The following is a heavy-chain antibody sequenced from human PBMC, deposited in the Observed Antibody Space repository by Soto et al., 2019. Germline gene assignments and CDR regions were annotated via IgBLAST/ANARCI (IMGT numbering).Heavy chain of an antibody. J-gene: IGHJ6*02. D-gene: IGHD1-1*01. V-gene: IGHV3-30-3*01. CDR3: ARGTTTSAFSAMDV. CDR1: GFTFSYHA. CDR2: ISYDGDNK. Sequence: QVQLVESGGGGVQPGRSLSLSCAASGFTFSYHALNWVRQAPGKGLEGVAVISYDGDNKYIAESVKGRFTISRNNSKNTVSLQMNSLRTEDTAMYFCARGTTTSAFSAMDVWGQGTTVTVSS.